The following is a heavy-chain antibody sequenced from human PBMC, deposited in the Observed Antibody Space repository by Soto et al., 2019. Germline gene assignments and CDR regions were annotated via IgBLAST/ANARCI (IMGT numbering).Heavy chain of an antibody. CDR1: GFTFSSYA. CDR3: AKGVTGAPYYAMGV. Sequence: EVQLLESGGGLVQPGGSLRLSCAASGFTFSSYAMSWVRQAPGKGLEWVSAISGSAGSTYYADSVKGRFTISRDNSKNTLYLQMNSLRVEDTAVYYCAKGVTGAPYYAMGVWGQGTTVTVSS. CDR2: ISGSAGST. D-gene: IGHD7-27*01. V-gene: IGHV3-23*01. J-gene: IGHJ6*02.